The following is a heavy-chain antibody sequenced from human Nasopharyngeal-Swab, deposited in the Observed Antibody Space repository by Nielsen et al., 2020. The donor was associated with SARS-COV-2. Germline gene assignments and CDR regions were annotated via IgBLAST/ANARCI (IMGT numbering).Heavy chain of an antibody. V-gene: IGHV3-21*01. CDR2: ISSSSSYI. D-gene: IGHD2-2*01. CDR3: ARDGGSYHLGAFDY. J-gene: IGHJ4*02. Sequence: WIRQPPGEGLEWVSSISSSSSYIYYADSVKGRFTISRDNAKNSLYLQMNSLRAEDTAVYYCARDGGSYHLGAFDYWGQGTLVTVSS.